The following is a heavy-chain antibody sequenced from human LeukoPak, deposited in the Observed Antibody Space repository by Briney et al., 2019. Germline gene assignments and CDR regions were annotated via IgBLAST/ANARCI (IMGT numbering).Heavy chain of an antibody. CDR1: GFTFSSYW. J-gene: IGHJ4*02. D-gene: IGHD3-10*01. CDR2: IKQDGTQK. V-gene: IGHV3-7*03. Sequence: GGSLRLSCAASGFTFSSYWMSWVRQAPGKGLEWVANIKQDGTQKYYVDSMKGRLTISRDNAKNSLYLQMNSLRDEDTAVYYCASLSFGTSNDYWGQGTLVTVSS. CDR3: ASLSFGTSNDY.